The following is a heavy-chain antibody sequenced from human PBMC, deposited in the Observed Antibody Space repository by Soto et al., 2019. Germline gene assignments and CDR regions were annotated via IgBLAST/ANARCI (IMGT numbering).Heavy chain of an antibody. CDR3: ASSVVVPSTMNYLDY. J-gene: IGHJ4*02. D-gene: IGHD2-15*01. V-gene: IGHV5-51*01. Sequence: GESLKISCKGSGYSFSNYWIAWVRQMPGKGLEWMGIIFPADSDTKYSPSFQGQVTISADKSISTAYLQWSSLKASDTAMYYCASSVVVPSTMNYLDYWGLGSLVTVSS. CDR1: GYSFSNYW. CDR2: IFPADSDT.